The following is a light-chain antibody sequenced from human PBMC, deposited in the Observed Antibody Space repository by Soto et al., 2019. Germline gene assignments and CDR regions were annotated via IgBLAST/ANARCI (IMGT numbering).Light chain of an antibody. J-gene: IGKJ1*01. V-gene: IGKV3-20*01. Sequence: EIVLTQSPGTLSLSPGERATLSCRASQTVTSAYMAWYQQKPGHAPNLPIYAASTRAVGIPDRFSASGSGTDFTLTISRLEPEDFAVYYCQQYSESPRTFGQGTKVDIK. CDR1: QTVTSAY. CDR2: AAS. CDR3: QQYSESPRT.